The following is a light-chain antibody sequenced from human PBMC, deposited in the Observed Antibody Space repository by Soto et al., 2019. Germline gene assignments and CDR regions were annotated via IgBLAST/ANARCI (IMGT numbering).Light chain of an antibody. Sequence: QSALTQPPSASGSPGQSVTISCTGTSSDVGGYNYVSWYQQHPAKAPKLMIYEVSKRPSGVPDRFSGSMSGNTASLTVSGLQAEDEADYFCTSYAGSNNYVVFGGGTKLTVL. CDR1: SSDVGGYNY. V-gene: IGLV2-8*01. J-gene: IGLJ2*01. CDR2: EVS. CDR3: TSYAGSNNYVV.